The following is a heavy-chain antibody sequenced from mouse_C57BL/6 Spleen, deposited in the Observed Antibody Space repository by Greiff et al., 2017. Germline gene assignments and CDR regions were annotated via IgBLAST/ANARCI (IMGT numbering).Heavy chain of an antibody. CDR2: ILPGSGST. CDR1: GYTFTGYW. V-gene: IGHV1-9*01. D-gene: IGHD1-1*01. CDR3: ARSPFITTVVATSDYAMDY. J-gene: IGHJ4*01. Sequence: LQESGAELMKPGASVKLSCKATGYTFTGYWIEWVKQRPGHGLEWIGEILPGSGSTNYNEKFKGKATFTADTSSNTAYMQLSSLTTEDSAIYYCARSPFITTVVATSDYAMDYWGQGTAVTVSS.